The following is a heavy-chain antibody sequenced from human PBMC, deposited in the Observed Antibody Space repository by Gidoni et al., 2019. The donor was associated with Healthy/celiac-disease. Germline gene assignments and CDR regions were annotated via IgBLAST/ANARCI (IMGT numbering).Heavy chain of an antibody. Sequence: QAQLVQSGAEAKKPGAAVKLSCKASGYTCTGYYMHWVRQAPGQGLEWMGWLNPNSGGANYAQEFQGRVTMTRDTSISTAYMELSRLRSGDTAVYYCARVYVRGQWETSWFDPWGQGTLVTVSS. J-gene: IGHJ5*02. CDR3: ARVYVRGQWETSWFDP. CDR1: GYTCTGYY. V-gene: IGHV1-2*02. CDR2: LNPNSGGA. D-gene: IGHD1-26*01.